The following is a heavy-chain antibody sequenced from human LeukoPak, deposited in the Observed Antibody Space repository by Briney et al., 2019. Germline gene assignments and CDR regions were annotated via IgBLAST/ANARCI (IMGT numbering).Heavy chain of an antibody. Sequence: GALRLSCAASGFTFSSHSMNWVRRAPGKGLEWLSYIDSGSGNIYYRDSVKGRFTISRDNAQDSLYLQMDSLRDEDTAVYYCAREDDDWGPNTLDVWGQGTVVTVSS. CDR3: AREDDDWGPNTLDV. CDR2: IDSGSGNI. V-gene: IGHV3-48*02. D-gene: IGHD7-27*01. J-gene: IGHJ3*01. CDR1: GFTFSSHS.